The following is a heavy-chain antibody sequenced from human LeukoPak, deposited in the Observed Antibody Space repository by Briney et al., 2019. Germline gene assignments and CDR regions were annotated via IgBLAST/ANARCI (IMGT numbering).Heavy chain of an antibody. V-gene: IGHV3-11*01. CDR3: ARDQEGIAAASRDYGMDV. D-gene: IGHD6-13*01. J-gene: IGHJ6*02. CDR1: GFTFSDYY. Sequence: PGGSQRLSCAASGFTFSDYYMSWIRQAPGKGLEWVSYISSSGSTIYYADSVKGRFTISRDNAKNSLYLQMNSLRAEDTAVYYCARDQEGIAAASRDYGMDVWGQGTTVTVSS. CDR2: ISSSGSTI.